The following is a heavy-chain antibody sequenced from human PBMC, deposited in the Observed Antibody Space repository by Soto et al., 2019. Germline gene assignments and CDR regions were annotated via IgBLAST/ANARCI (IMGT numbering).Heavy chain of an antibody. Sequence: EVQLLESGGGLVQPGGSLRLSCAASGFAFSNYAMSWVRQAPGKGLEWVSSISVSGGSTYYADSVKGRFTISRDNSRNTLYLQMNSLRADDMAVHYCAKGGYYGSGTSRPFDIWGQGTMVTVSS. CDR2: ISVSGGST. V-gene: IGHV3-23*01. D-gene: IGHD3-10*01. CDR1: GFAFSNYA. CDR3: AKGGYYGSGTSRPFDI. J-gene: IGHJ3*02.